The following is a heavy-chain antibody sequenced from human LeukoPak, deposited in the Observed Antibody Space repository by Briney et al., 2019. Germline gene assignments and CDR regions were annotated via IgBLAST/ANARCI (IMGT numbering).Heavy chain of an antibody. J-gene: IGHJ3*02. CDR3: ASSTVVTSEYAFDI. Sequence: SETLSLTCTVSGGSISSYYWSWIRQPAGKGLERIGRIYTSGSTNYNPSLKSRVTMSVDTSKNQFSLKLSSVTAADTAVYYCASSTVVTSEYAFDIWGQGTMVTVSS. CDR1: GGSISSYY. CDR2: IYTSGST. D-gene: IGHD2-15*01. V-gene: IGHV4-4*07.